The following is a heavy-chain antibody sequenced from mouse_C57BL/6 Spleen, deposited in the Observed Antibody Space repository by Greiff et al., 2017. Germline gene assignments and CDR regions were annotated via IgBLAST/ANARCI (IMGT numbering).Heavy chain of an antibody. CDR1: GYTFTDYY. D-gene: IGHD1-1*01. CDR2: IYPGSGNT. Sequence: QVQLQQSGAELVRPGASVKLSCKASGYTFTDYYINWVKQRPGQGLEWIARIYPGSGNTYYNEKFKGKATLTAEKSSSTAYMQLSSLTSEDSAVYFCAREGYGSSYRRYFDVWGTGTTVTVSS. V-gene: IGHV1-76*01. J-gene: IGHJ1*03. CDR3: AREGYGSSYRRYFDV.